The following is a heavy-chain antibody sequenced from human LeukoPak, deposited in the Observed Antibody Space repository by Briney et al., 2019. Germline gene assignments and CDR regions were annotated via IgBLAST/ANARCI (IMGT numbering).Heavy chain of an antibody. CDR2: ISAYNGNT. CDR3: ARVRNYDILGTPDY. V-gene: IGHV1-18*01. CDR1: GYTFTSYG. D-gene: IGHD3-9*01. J-gene: IGHJ4*02. Sequence: ASVKVSCKASGYTFTSYGISWVRQAPGQGLEWMGWISAYNGNTNYAQKLQGRVTMTTDTSTSTAYMELRSLRSDDTAVYYCARVRNYDILGTPDYWGQGTLVTASS.